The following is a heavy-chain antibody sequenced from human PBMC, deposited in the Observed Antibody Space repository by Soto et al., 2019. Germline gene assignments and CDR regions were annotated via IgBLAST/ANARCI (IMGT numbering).Heavy chain of an antibody. CDR1: GFTVSNNS. J-gene: IGHJ4*02. D-gene: IGHD6-19*01. CDR3: ATSLSPVAGRPLHS. V-gene: IGHV3-53*01. CDR2: IYSGGNS. Sequence: GGSLRLSCAASGFTVSNNSFIWVRQAPGKGLEWVSVIYSGGNSYYADSARGRFSVSRDSSKNTLYLQISSLRAGDTAMYYCATSLSPVAGRPLHSWGQGTLVTVSS.